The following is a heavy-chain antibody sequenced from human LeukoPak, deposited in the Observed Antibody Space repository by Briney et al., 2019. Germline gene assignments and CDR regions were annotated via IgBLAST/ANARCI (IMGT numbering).Heavy chain of an antibody. J-gene: IGHJ4*02. Sequence: PGRSLRLSCAASGFTFSSYGMHWVRQAPGKGLEWVAVISYDGSNKYYADSVKGRFTISRDNSKNTLYLQMNSLRAEDTAVYYCAKDAGYSYGLAYWGQGTPVTVSS. CDR3: AKDAGYSYGLAY. CDR1: GFTFSSYG. V-gene: IGHV3-30*18. D-gene: IGHD5-18*01. CDR2: ISYDGSNK.